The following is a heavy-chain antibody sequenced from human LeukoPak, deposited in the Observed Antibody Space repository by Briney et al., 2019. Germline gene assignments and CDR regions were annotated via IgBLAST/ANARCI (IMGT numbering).Heavy chain of an antibody. J-gene: IGHJ4*02. CDR2: ISSSSSYI. D-gene: IGHD2-15*01. Sequence: GGSLRLSCAASGFTFSSYSMNWVRQAPGKGLEWVSSISSSSSYIYYADSVKGRFTISRDNAKNSLYLQMNSLRAEDTAVYYCARPGYCSGGSCYSFDYWGQGTLVTVSS. CDR1: GFTFSSYS. CDR3: ARPGYCSGGSCYSFDY. V-gene: IGHV3-21*01.